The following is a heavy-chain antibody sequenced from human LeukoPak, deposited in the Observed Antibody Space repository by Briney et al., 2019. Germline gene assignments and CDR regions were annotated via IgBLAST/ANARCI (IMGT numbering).Heavy chain of an antibody. Sequence: SETLSLTCTVSGGSISSDYWSWIRQPPGKGLEWIGYIYNSGSTNYNPSLKSRVTISVDTSKNQFSLKLSSVTAADTAVYYCARGGPQLWSHFDYWGQGTLVTVSS. CDR2: IYNSGST. J-gene: IGHJ4*02. D-gene: IGHD5-18*01. CDR3: ARGGPQLWSHFDY. V-gene: IGHV4-59*01. CDR1: GGSISSDY.